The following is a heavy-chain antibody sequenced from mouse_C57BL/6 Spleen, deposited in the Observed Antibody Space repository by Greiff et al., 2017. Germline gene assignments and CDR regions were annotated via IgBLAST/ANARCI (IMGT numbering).Heavy chain of an antibody. V-gene: IGHV5-6*01. CDR2: ISSGGSYT. CDR1: GFTFSSYG. Sequence: EVKLVESGGDLVKPGGSLKLSCAASGFTFSSYGMSWVRQTPDKRLEWVATISSGGSYTYYPDSVKGRFTISRDNAKNTLYLQMSSLKSEDTAMYYCARQGLLRFNWYFDVWATGTTVTVSS. J-gene: IGHJ1*03. CDR3: ARQGLLRFNWYFDV. D-gene: IGHD1-1*01.